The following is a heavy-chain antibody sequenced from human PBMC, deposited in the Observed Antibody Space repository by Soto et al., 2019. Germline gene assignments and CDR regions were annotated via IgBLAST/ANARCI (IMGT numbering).Heavy chain of an antibody. Sequence: SETLSLTCTVSGGSISSYYWSWIRQPPGKGLEWIGYIYYSGSTNYNTTRKSRVTISVDTSKNQLSLKLSSVTAADTAVYYCARSSGYSSDYWGQGTLVTVSS. CDR3: ARSSGYSSDY. V-gene: IGHV4-59*01. CDR1: GGSISSYY. J-gene: IGHJ4*02. D-gene: IGHD6-13*01. CDR2: IYYSGST.